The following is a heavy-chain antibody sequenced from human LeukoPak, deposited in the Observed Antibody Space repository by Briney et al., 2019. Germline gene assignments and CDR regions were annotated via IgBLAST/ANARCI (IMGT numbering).Heavy chain of an antibody. CDR2: IYTSGST. J-gene: IGHJ4*02. CDR3: VRESGYYYDTSGYTFDY. Sequence: SETLSLXCTVSGGSSNNYYWSWIRQSAGKELESIGRIYTSGSTNYNPSLKSRVSMSVDTSKNQFSLRLRSVTAADTAVYYCVRESGYYYDTSGYTFDYWGQGILVTVSS. V-gene: IGHV4-4*07. D-gene: IGHD3-22*01. CDR1: GGSSNNYY.